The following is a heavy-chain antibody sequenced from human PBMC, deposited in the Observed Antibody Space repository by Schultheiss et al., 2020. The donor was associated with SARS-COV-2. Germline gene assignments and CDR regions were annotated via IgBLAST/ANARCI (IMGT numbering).Heavy chain of an antibody. CDR2: IYYSGST. CDR1: GGSISSYY. V-gene: IGHV4-59*01. Sequence: GSLRLSCTASGGSISSYYWSWIRQPPGKGLEWIGYIYYSGSTNYNPSLKSRVTISVDTSKNQFSLKLSSVTAADTAVYYCARSLTAMGEFDPWGQGTLVTGSS. J-gene: IGHJ5*02. D-gene: IGHD5-18*01. CDR3: ARSLTAMGEFDP.